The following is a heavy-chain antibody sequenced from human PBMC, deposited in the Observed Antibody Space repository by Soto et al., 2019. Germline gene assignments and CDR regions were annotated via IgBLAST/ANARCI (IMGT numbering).Heavy chain of an antibody. Sequence: GESLKISCKGSGYTFTTQWIGWVRQMPGKGLEWMGIIYPGDSDTRYSPSFQGQVTISADKSINTAYLQWSSLKASDTAMYYCARRIGSGAYYFDPWGQGTLVTVSS. J-gene: IGHJ5*02. CDR3: ARRIGSGAYYFDP. CDR1: GYTFTTQW. D-gene: IGHD2-21*02. V-gene: IGHV5-51*01. CDR2: IYPGDSDT.